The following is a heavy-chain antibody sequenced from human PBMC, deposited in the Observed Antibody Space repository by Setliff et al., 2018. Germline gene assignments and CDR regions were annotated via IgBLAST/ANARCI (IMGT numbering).Heavy chain of an antibody. CDR3: ARHDVMVRWFDY. CDR1: GGTFSDYY. CDR2: INHSGTT. Sequence: KTSETLSLTCTAYGGTFSDYYWTWIRQPPGKGLEWIGEINHSGTTNYNPSLKSRATMSVDTSRNQFSLRLSSVTAADTAVYYCARHDVMVRWFDYWGQGTLVTVSS. J-gene: IGHJ4*02. D-gene: IGHD3-10*01. V-gene: IGHV4-34*01.